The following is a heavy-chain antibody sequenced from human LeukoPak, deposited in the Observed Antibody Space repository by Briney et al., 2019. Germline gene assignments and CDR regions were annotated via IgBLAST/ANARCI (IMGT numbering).Heavy chain of an antibody. CDR1: GFTFSSYS. D-gene: IGHD3-10*01. V-gene: IGHV3-48*04. Sequence: GGSLRLSCAASGFTFSSYSMNWVRQAPGKGLEWVSYISSSSSTIYYADSVKGRFTISRDNAKNTLYLQMNSLRAEDTAVYYCARDLERVYYYGSGTGKGMDVWGQGTTVTVSS. CDR2: ISSSSSTI. J-gene: IGHJ6*02. CDR3: ARDLERVYYYGSGTGKGMDV.